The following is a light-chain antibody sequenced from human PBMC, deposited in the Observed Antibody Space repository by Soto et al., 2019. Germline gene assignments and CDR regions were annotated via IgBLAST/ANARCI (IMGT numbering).Light chain of an antibody. V-gene: IGLV2-8*01. J-gene: IGLJ1*01. CDR2: EAT. CDR3: SSYAGINNLAV. Sequence: QSALTQPPSASGSPGQSVTISCTGTSSDVGGYYSVSWYQQHPGKAPKLMIYEATKRPSGVPDRFSGSKSGSTASLTVSGLQAEDEADYYCSSYAGINNLAVFGTGTKLTVL. CDR1: SSDVGGYYS.